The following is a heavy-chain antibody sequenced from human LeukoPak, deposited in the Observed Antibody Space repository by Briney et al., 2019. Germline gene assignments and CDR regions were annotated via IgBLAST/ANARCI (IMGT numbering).Heavy chain of an antibody. CDR3: ARAPVGYNYGLRHIHYMDV. Sequence: SETLSLTCAVYGGSFSGYYWSWIRQPPGKGLEWIGEINHSGSTNYNPSLKGRVTISVDTSKKQFFMKLSSVTAADTAVYYCARAPVGYNYGLRHIHYMDVWGQGTTVTVSS. V-gene: IGHV4-34*01. CDR1: GGSFSGYY. CDR2: INHSGST. D-gene: IGHD5-24*01. J-gene: IGHJ6*03.